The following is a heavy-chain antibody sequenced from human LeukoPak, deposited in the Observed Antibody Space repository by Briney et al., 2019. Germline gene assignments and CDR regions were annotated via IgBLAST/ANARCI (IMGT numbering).Heavy chain of an antibody. J-gene: IGHJ4*02. Sequence: ASVKVSCKAPGYTFTSYAMHWVRQAPRQRLEWMGWINADNGNTKYSQKFQGRVTITRDTSASTTYMELSSLRSEDTAVYYCARALLRYFDFDYWGQGTLVTVSS. CDR2: INADNGNT. CDR1: GYTFTSYA. D-gene: IGHD3-9*01. V-gene: IGHV1-3*01. CDR3: ARALLRYFDFDY.